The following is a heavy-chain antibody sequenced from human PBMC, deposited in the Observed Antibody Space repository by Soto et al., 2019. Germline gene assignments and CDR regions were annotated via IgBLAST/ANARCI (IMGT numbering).Heavy chain of an antibody. CDR2: IIPIFGTA. J-gene: IGHJ4*02. Sequence: SVKVSCKASGGTFSSYAISWVRQAPGQGLEWMGGIIPIFGTANYAQKFQGRVTITADESTSTAYMELSSLRSEDTAVYYCASRPTVTTFFDYWGQGTLVSVSS. D-gene: IGHD4-17*01. CDR3: ASRPTVTTFFDY. CDR1: GGTFSSYA. V-gene: IGHV1-69*13.